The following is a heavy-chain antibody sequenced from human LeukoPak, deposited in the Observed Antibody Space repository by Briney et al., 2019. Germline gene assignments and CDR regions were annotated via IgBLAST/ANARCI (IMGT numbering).Heavy chain of an antibody. V-gene: IGHV4-38-2*02. D-gene: IGHD6-6*01. CDR1: GYSISSGYY. Sequence: PSETLSLTCTVSGYSISSGYYWGWIRQPPGKGLEWIGSIYHSGSTYYNPSLKSRVTISVDTSKNQFSLKLSSVTAADTAVYYCAREESSSPFSYFDYWGQGTLVTVSS. CDR2: IYHSGST. J-gene: IGHJ4*02. CDR3: AREESSSPFSYFDY.